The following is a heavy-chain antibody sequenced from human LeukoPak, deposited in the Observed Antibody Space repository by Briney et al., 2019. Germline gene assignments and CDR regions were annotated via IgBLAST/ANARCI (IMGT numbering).Heavy chain of an antibody. Sequence: ASVKVSCKASGGTFSSYAISWVRQAPGQGLEWMGGIIPIFGTANYAQKFQGRVTITADESTSTAYMELSSLRSEDTAVYYCARTSSIAARQLGWFDPWGQGTLVTVSS. CDR1: GGTFSSYA. CDR2: IIPIFGTA. CDR3: ARTSSIAARQLGWFDP. D-gene: IGHD6-6*01. J-gene: IGHJ5*02. V-gene: IGHV1-69*13.